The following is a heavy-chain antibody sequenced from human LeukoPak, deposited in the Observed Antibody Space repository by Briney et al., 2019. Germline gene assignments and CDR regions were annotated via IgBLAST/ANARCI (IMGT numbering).Heavy chain of an antibody. D-gene: IGHD3-22*01. CDR2: ISWNSGSI. CDR3: ARTPSGDSSGYYTDSFNI. CDR1: GVTFEAYA. J-gene: IGHJ3*02. Sequence: PGGSLRLSCAASGVTFEAYAMHWVRQAPGKGLEWVSGISWNSGSIGYADSVKGRFTISRDNAKNSLNVQMNSLRAEDTALYYCARTPSGDSSGYYTDSFNIWGQGTMVTVSS. V-gene: IGHV3-9*01.